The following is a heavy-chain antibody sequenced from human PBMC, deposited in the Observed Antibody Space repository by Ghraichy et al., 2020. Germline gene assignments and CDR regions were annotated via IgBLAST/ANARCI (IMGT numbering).Heavy chain of an antibody. Sequence: ASVKVSCKASGYTFTGYYMHWVRQAPGQGLEWMGRINPNSGGTNYAQKFQGRVTMTRDTSISTAYMELSRLRSDDTAVYYCAREGGAYGDPDAFDIWGQGTMVTVSS. V-gene: IGHV1-2*06. D-gene: IGHD4-17*01. J-gene: IGHJ3*02. CDR1: GYTFTGYY. CDR2: INPNSGGT. CDR3: AREGGAYGDPDAFDI.